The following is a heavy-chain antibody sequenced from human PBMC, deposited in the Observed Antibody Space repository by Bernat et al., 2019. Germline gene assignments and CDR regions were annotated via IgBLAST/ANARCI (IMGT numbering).Heavy chain of an antibody. CDR1: GFTFSSYG. CDR2: IWYDGSNK. D-gene: IGHD3-10*01. Sequence: QVQLVESGGGVVQPGRSLRLSCAASGFTFSSYGMHWVRQAPGKGLEWVAVIWYDGSNKYYADSVKGRFTISRDNSKNTLYLQMNSLRAEDTAVYYCAKDGELLPGGLLDYWGQGTLVTVSS. V-gene: IGHV3-33*06. J-gene: IGHJ4*02. CDR3: AKDGELLPGGLLDY.